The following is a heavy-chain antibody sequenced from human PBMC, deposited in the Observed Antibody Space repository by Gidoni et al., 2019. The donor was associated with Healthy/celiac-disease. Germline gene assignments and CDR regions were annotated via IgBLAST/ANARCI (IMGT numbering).Heavy chain of an antibody. CDR1: GGSISSSSYY. V-gene: IGHV4-39*01. D-gene: IGHD6-19*01. J-gene: IGHJ3*02. Sequence: QLQLQESGPGLVKPSETLSLTCTVSGGSISSSSYYWGWIRQPPGKGLEWIGSIYYSGSTYYNPSLKSRVTISVDTSKNQFSLKLSSVTAADTAVYYCARHFIRWLVLLHDAFDIWGQGTMVTVSS. CDR2: IYYSGST. CDR3: ARHFIRWLVLLHDAFDI.